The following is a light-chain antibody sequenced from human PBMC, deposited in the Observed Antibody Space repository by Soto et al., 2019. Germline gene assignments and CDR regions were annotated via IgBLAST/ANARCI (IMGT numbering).Light chain of an antibody. Sequence: QSALTQPASVSGSPGQSITISCTGTSSDVGGYNYVSWYQQYPGKAPKLMIYEVSNRPSGVSNRFSGSKSGNTASLTISGLQADDAADYYCSSHTSSNTHVVFGGGTQLTV. CDR1: SSDVGGYNY. CDR2: EVS. V-gene: IGLV2-14*01. J-gene: IGLJ2*01. CDR3: SSHTSSNTHVV.